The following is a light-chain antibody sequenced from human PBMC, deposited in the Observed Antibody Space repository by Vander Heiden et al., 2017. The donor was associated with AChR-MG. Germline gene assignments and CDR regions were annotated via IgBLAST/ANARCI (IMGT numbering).Light chain of an antibody. V-gene: IGLV1-40*01. CDR1: SSNIGPGYH. CDR3: QSYDSSLSGWV. Sequence: QSVLPQPPPVSGAPGQTATISCTGSSSNIGPGYHLHWYQQLPGTAPKRLIYDNSNRPSGVPDRVSGSKSGTSASLAITGLQAEDEADYYCQSYDSSLSGWVFGGGTKLTVL. J-gene: IGLJ3*02. CDR2: DNS.